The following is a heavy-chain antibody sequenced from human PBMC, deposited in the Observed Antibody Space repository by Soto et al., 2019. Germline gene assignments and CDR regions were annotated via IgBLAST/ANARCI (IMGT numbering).Heavy chain of an antibody. CDR3: TADDTSGYYFHY. CDR2: IKSTAYGGTT. Sequence: GGSLRLSCAASNFTFSYAWMSWVRQAPGKGLEWVGRIKSTAYGGTTDYAAPVKGRVTISRDDSKNTLYLQMNSLRTEDTARYYCTADDTSGYYFHYWGQGTLVTVSS. V-gene: IGHV3-15*01. J-gene: IGHJ4*02. D-gene: IGHD3-22*01. CDR1: NFTFSYAW.